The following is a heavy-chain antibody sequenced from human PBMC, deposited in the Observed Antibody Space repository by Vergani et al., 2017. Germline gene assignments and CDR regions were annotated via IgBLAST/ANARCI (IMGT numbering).Heavy chain of an antibody. CDR3: ARDYLDFSGSGSPYYFDH. J-gene: IGHJ4*02. V-gene: IGHV3-30*03. CDR1: GFTFSSYG. CDR2: ISYDGSNK. D-gene: IGHD3-10*01. Sequence: QVQLVESGGGVVQPGRSLRLSCAASGFTFSSYGMHWVRQAPGKGLEWVAVISYDGSNKYYADSVKGRFTISRDNSKNTLYLQMNSLRAEDTAVYYCARDYLDFSGSGSPYYFDHWGQGTQVTVSS.